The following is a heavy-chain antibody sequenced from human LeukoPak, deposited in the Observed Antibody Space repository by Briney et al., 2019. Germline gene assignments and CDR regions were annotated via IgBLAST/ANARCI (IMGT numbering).Heavy chain of an antibody. CDR1: GFTVSSNY. J-gene: IGHJ4*02. V-gene: IGHV3-53*04. CDR3: AGETNGADGLDY. Sequence: GGSLRHFCAASGFTVSSNYMRWVRQAPGKGLEWVSVIYSGGSTYYADSVKGRFTISRHNSKNTLYLQMNSLRAEDTAVYYCAGETNGADGLDYWGQGTLVTVSS. CDR2: IYSGGST. D-gene: IGHD7-27*01.